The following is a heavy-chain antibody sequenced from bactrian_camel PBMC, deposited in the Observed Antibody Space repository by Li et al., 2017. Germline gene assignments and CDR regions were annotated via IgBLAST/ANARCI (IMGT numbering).Heavy chain of an antibody. CDR2: IWSSGGAT. CDR1: GFTFSSYW. Sequence: HVQLVESGGGSVQAGGSLRLSCAASGFTFSSYWIYWVRQAPGKGLEWVSVIWSSGGATYYADSVKDRFTISRDNAKNTLYLQLNSLKTEDTAVYYCAAPYGASGWEWAFNYWGQGTQVTVS. CDR3: AAPYGASGWEWAFNY. V-gene: IGHV3S1*01. D-gene: IGHD6*01. J-gene: IGHJ4*01.